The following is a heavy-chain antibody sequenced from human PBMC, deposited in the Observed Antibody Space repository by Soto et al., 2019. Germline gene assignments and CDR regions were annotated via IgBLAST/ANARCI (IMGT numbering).Heavy chain of an antibody. J-gene: IGHJ6*02. CDR1: GFTVSSNY. D-gene: IGHD3-3*02. V-gene: IGHV3-66*01. Sequence: SCAASGFTVSSNYMNWVRQAPGKGLEWVSVIYSGGSTYYADSVKGRFTISRDNSKNTLYLQMNSLRAEDTAVYYCAREGLVLAPSTVNSDHYYYAMDVWGQG. CDR2: IYSGGST. CDR3: AREGLVLAPSTVNSDHYYYAMDV.